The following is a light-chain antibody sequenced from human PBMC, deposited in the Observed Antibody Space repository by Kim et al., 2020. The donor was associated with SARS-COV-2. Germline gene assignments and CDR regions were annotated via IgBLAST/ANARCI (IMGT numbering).Light chain of an antibody. CDR2: QDN. V-gene: IGLV3-1*01. Sequence: SYELTQPPSVSVSPGQTASITCSGDKLGDKYVCWYQQKPGQSPVLVIYQDNKRPSGIPERFSGSNSGNTATLTISGTQAMDEADYYCQAWDSSTGVVFGGGTQLTVL. CDR1: KLGDKY. CDR3: QAWDSSTGVV. J-gene: IGLJ2*01.